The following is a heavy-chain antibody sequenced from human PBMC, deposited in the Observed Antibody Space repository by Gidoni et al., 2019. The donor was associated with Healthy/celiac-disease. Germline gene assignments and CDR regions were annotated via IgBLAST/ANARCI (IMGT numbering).Heavy chain of an antibody. D-gene: IGHD2-15*01. Sequence: EVQLVEPGGRFVQPGGSVRLSCSASGFIFSSYAMSWVREAPGKGLEWVSAISGSGGSTYYADAVKGRFTISRDNSKNTMYLQMNSLRAEDTAVYDCAKDLYEVVAATRFGYWGQGTLVTVSS. CDR2: ISGSGGST. V-gene: IGHV3-23*04. CDR1: GFIFSSYA. J-gene: IGHJ4*02. CDR3: AKDLYEVVAATRFGY.